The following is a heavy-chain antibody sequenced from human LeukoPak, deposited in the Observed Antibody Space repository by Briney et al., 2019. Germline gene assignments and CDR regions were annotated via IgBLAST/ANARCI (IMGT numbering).Heavy chain of an antibody. J-gene: IGHJ5*02. CDR1: GGSIRSGDYY. V-gene: IGHV4-30-4*01. Sequence: SETLSLTCTVSGGSIRSGDYYWSWIRQPPGKGLEWIGYIYYSGSTYYNPSLKSRVTISVDTSKNQFSLKLSSVTAADTAVYYCARTAVIWFGEFSSRFDPWGQGTLVTVSS. CDR2: IYYSGST. D-gene: IGHD3-10*01. CDR3: ARTAVIWFGEFSSRFDP.